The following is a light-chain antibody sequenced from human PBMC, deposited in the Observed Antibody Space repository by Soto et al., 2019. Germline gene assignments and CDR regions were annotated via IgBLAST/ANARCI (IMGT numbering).Light chain of an antibody. J-gene: IGKJ5*01. CDR2: GAS. Sequence: EIVMTQSPATLSVSPGERATLSCRASQSVSSNLAWYQQKPGQAPRLLIYGASTRATGIPARFSGSRSGTEFTLTISSLQSEDFAVYDWQQYNNWPPTFGQGTRLEIK. CDR3: QQYNNWPPT. CDR1: QSVSSN. V-gene: IGKV3-15*01.